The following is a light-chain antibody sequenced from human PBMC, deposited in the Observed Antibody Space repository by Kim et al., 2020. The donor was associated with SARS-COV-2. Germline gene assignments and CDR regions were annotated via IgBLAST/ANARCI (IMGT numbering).Light chain of an antibody. J-gene: IGKJ4*01. CDR3: QQVESYPIT. Sequence: ASVGDIVTITCRASQGISSHLAWYHQKPGKAPKLLIYAASTLQSGVPSRFSGSGSGTDFSLTISSLQPEDFATYYCQQVESYPITFGGGTKVDIK. CDR2: AAS. CDR1: QGISSH. V-gene: IGKV1-9*01.